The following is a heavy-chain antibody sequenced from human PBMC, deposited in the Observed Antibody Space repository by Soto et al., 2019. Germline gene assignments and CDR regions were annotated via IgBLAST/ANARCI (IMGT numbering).Heavy chain of an antibody. CDR3: ARELDPYYGGNSLALDY. V-gene: IGHV1-69*13. CDR1: GGRFSTYG. CDR2: IIPKFGTT. Sequence: QVQLVQSGAEVKKPGSSVKVSCKASGGRFSTYGINWVRLAPGQGLEWMGGIIPKFGTTNYAQKFQGRVTITADESTNTAYMELNYLRSEDTAVYFCARELDPYYGGNSLALDYWGQGTLVTVSS. D-gene: IGHD4-17*01. J-gene: IGHJ4*02.